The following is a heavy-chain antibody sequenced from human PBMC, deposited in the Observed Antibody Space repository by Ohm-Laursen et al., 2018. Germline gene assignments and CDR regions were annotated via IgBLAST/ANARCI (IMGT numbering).Heavy chain of an antibody. J-gene: IGHJ5*02. CDR3: AKDMAGGSYFTWFDP. Sequence: SLRLSCAASGFTFSGYAMSWVRQAPGKGLEWVSAISGSGGSTYYADSVKGRFTISRDNSKNTLYLQMNSLRAEDTAVYYCAKDMAGGSYFTWFDPWGQGTLVTVSS. CDR2: ISGSGGST. CDR1: GFTFSGYA. D-gene: IGHD1-26*01. V-gene: IGHV3-23*01.